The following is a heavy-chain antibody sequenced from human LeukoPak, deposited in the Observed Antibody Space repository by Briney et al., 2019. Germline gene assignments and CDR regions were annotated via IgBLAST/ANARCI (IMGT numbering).Heavy chain of an antibody. CDR2: IYHSGSA. D-gene: IGHD3-22*01. J-gene: IGHJ4*02. CDR1: GYSISSGYY. V-gene: IGHV4-38-2*02. CDR3: ARRVVDSSGGGVDY. Sequence: SETLSLTCTVSGYSISSGYYWGWIRQPPGKGLEWIGSIYHSGSAYYNPSLKSRVTISVDTSKNQFSLKLSSVTAADTAVYYCARRVVDSSGGGVDYWGQGTLVTVSS.